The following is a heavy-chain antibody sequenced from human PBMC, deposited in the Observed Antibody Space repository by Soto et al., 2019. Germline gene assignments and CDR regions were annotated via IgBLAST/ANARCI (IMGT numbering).Heavy chain of an antibody. CDR3: ARDWNGGDYGMDV. Sequence: GESLKISCAASGFTVSSNYMSWVRQAPGKGLEWVSVIYSGGSTYYADSVKGRFTISRDNSKNTLYLQMNSLRAEDTAVYYCARDWNGGDYGMDVWGQGTTVTVSS. J-gene: IGHJ6*02. V-gene: IGHV3-53*01. CDR2: IYSGGST. D-gene: IGHD3-3*01. CDR1: GFTVSSNY.